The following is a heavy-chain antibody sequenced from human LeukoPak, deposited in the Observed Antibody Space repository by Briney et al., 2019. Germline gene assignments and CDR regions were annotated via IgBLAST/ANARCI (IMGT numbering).Heavy chain of an antibody. Sequence: ASVKVSCKASGYTFTSYGISWVRQAPGQGLEWMGWISSYNGNTNYAQKLQGRVTMTTDTSTSTLYMEVRSLRSDDTAVYYCARDHGHKSVDYWGQGTLVTVSS. J-gene: IGHJ4*02. CDR1: GYTFTSYG. CDR2: ISSYNGNT. V-gene: IGHV1-18*01. CDR3: ARDHGHKSVDY. D-gene: IGHD2-21*01.